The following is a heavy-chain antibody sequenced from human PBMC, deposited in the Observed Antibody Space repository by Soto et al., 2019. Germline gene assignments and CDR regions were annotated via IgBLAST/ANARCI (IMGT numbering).Heavy chain of an antibody. CDR1: GDTFSFYS. Sequence: QVQLVQSGAKVKKPGSSVKVSCKASGDTFSFYSINWVRQAPGLGLEWMGRINPILRMSNYAQRFQGRVTMTADKSTSTAYMELSSLRSEDTAMYYCASSYGSGYRAFDYWGQGALVTVSS. CDR2: INPILRMS. J-gene: IGHJ4*02. D-gene: IGHD3-10*01. V-gene: IGHV1-69*02. CDR3: ASSYGSGYRAFDY.